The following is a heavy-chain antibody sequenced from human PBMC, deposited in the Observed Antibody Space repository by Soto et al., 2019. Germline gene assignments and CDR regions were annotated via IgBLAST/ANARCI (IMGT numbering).Heavy chain of an antibody. CDR1: GFTFSSYG. CDR3: AKDYSYYDFWSGYYTDGMDV. D-gene: IGHD3-3*01. V-gene: IGHV3-30*18. Sequence: PGGSLRLSCAASGFTFSSYGMHWVRQAPGKGLEWVAVISYDGSNKYYADSVKGRFTISRDNSKNTLYLQMNSLRAEDTAVYYCAKDYSYYDFWSGYYTDGMDVWGQGTTVTVSS. J-gene: IGHJ6*02. CDR2: ISYDGSNK.